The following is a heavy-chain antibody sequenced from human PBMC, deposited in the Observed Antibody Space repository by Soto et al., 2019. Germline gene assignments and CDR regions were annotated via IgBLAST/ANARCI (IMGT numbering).Heavy chain of an antibody. CDR3: ARDGSGSSSVYFDY. CDR2: IYYSGST. V-gene: IGHV4-59*01. CDR1: GGSISSYY. J-gene: IGHJ4*02. Sequence: SETLSLTCTVSGGSISSYYWSWIRQPPGKGLEWIGYIYYSGSTNYSPSLKSRVTISVDTSKNQFSLKLSSVTAADTAVYYCARDGSGSSSVYFDYWGQGTLVTVSS. D-gene: IGHD6-6*01.